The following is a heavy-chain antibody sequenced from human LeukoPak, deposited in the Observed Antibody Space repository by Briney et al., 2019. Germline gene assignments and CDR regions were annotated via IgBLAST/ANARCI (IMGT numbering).Heavy chain of an antibody. CDR1: GYTFGDYA. Sequence: GGSLRLSCTGSGYTFGDYAMSWVRQSPGKGLEWVSLIRSKAFGGATEYAASVKGRFTISRDDSKSIAYLQMNSLKTEDTAMYYCTRDGGTLDYWGQGTLVTVSS. CDR2: IRSKAFGGAT. CDR3: TRDGGTLDY. D-gene: IGHD3-16*01. V-gene: IGHV3-49*04. J-gene: IGHJ4*02.